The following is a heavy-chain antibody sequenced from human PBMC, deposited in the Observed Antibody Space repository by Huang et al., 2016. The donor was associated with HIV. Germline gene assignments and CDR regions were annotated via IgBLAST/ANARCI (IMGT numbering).Heavy chain of an antibody. J-gene: IGHJ3*02. D-gene: IGHD2-2*01. CDR3: ARHMDCSSSSCLAGGHERGPFDM. V-gene: IGHV4-39*01. CDR2: IYYSGRT. CDR1: GGSISSSSYY. Sequence: QLQLQESGPGLVKPSETLSLTCSVSGGSISSSSYYWDWLRQPPGKGLEGIGSIYYSGRTFYNPALKSRVTISVDTSKNQFSRRLSSVTAADTSVYYCARHMDCSSSSCLAGGHERGPFDMWGQGTMVTVSS.